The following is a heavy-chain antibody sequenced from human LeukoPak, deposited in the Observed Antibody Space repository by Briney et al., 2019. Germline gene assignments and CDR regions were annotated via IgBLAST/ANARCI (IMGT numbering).Heavy chain of an antibody. V-gene: IGHV3-21*01. J-gene: IGHJ4*02. CDR3: ASGYSYGYGYFDY. CDR2: ISSSSSYI. Sequence: NTGGSLRLSCAASGFTFSSYSMNWVRQAPGKGLEWVSSISSSSSYIYYADSVKGRFTISRDNAKNSLYLQMNSLRAEDTAVYYCASGYSYGYGYFDYWGQGTLVTVSS. D-gene: IGHD5-18*01. CDR1: GFTFSSYS.